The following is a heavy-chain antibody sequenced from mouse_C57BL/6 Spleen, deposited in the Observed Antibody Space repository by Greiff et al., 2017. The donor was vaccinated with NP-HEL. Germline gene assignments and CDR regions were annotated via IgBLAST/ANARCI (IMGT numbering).Heavy chain of an antibody. V-gene: IGHV5-4*01. CDR3: ARDRGVLYAMDY. J-gene: IGHJ4*01. Sequence: EVQLVESGGGLVKPGGSLKLSCAASGFTFSSYAMSWVRQTPEKRLEWVATISDGGSYTYYPDNVKGRFTISRDNAKNNLYLQMSHLKSEDTAMYYCARDRGVLYAMDYWGQGTSVTVSS. CDR2: ISDGGSYT. CDR1: GFTFSSYA. D-gene: IGHD3-1*01.